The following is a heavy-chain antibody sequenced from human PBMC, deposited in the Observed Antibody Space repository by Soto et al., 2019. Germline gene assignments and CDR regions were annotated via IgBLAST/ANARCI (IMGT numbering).Heavy chain of an antibody. CDR2: INTDGSST. V-gene: IGHV3-74*03. D-gene: IGHD2-2*01. CDR1: GFTFSRYW. CDR3: ARVGYCSSLSPKTVFCYGMDG. J-gene: IGHJ6*02. Sequence: GGSLRLSCAASGFTFSRYWMHWVRQGPGKGLVWVSRINTDGSSTKYADSVRGRFTISRDNAKNTLYLQMNSLRAEDTAVYYCARVGYCSSLSPKTVFCYGMDGWGQGNTVTVSS.